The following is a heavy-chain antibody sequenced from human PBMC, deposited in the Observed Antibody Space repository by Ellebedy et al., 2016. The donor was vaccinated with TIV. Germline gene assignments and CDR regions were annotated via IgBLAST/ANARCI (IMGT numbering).Heavy chain of an antibody. CDR2: IYYSGST. CDR1: GGSISSPNYY. J-gene: IGHJ3*02. V-gene: IGHV4-39*02. CDR3: ARPGMPLLFDAFDI. Sequence: SETLSLTCTVSGGSISSPNYYWGWIRQPPGKGLEWIGSIYYSGSTNYNPFLKSRATIFVDTSKNHLSLKLSSVTAADTAVYYCARPGMPLLFDAFDIWGQGTMVTVSS. D-gene: IGHD1-14*01.